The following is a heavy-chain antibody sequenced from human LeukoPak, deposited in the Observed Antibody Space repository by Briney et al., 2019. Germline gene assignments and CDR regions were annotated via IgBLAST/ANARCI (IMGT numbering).Heavy chain of an antibody. CDR3: ARRGDYGYGYAFDI. D-gene: IGHD4-17*01. V-gene: IGHV4-30-2*06. J-gene: IGHJ3*02. Sequence: SETLSLTCSVSGGSISSGGYYWSWIRQSPGKGLEWIGYIYHSGSPYYNPSLKSRVTISVDTSKNQFSLKLSSVTAADTAVYYCARRGDYGYGYAFDIWGQGTMVTVSS. CDR1: GGSISSGGYY. CDR2: IYHSGSP.